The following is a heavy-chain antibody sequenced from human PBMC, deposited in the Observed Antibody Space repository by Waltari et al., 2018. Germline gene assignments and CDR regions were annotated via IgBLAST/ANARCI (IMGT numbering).Heavy chain of an antibody. CDR3: AGGMAASGFSYYYFYGLDV. CDR2: INHSRRT. Sequence: QVQLQQWGAGLLKPSETLSLTCAVYGGSFSDYFWSWIRQSPGKGLEWRGEINHSRRTDHNPSLKGRIRISVDTSKMHFSLTLISVTAADTALSYCAGGMAASGFSYYYFYGLDVWGQGTTVTVSS. CDR1: GGSFSDYF. D-gene: IGHD6-13*01. J-gene: IGHJ6*02. V-gene: IGHV4-34*01.